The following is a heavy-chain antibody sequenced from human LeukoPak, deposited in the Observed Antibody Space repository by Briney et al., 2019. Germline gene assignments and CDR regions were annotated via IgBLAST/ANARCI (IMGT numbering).Heavy chain of an antibody. CDR3: ATHRGYSSGYFDD. CDR2: ISSSSSTI. V-gene: IGHV3-48*04. D-gene: IGHD5-18*01. J-gene: IGHJ4*02. CDR1: GFTFSSYS. Sequence: GGSLRLSCAASGFTFSSYSMNWVRQAPGKGLEWVSFISSSSSTIYYADSVKGRFTISRDNAKNSLYLQLNSLRAEDTAVYYCATHRGYSSGYFDDWGQGTLVTVSS.